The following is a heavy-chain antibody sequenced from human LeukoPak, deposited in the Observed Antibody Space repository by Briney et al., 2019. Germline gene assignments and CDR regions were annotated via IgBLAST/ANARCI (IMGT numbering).Heavy chain of an antibody. CDR2: INHSGST. CDR1: GGSFSGYY. D-gene: IGHD6-6*01. J-gene: IGHJ4*02. Sequence: KASETLSLTCAVYGGSFSGYYWSWIRQPPGKGLEWIGEINHSGSTNYNPSLKSRVTISVDTSKNQFSLKLSSVTAADTAVYYCARCRIAARPAWFDYWGQGTLVTVSS. V-gene: IGHV4-34*01. CDR3: ARCRIAARPAWFDY.